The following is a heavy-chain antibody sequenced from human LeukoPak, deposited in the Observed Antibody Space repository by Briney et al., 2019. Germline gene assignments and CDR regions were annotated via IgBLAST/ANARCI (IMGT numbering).Heavy chain of an antibody. CDR2: IYPGDSDT. V-gene: IGHV5-51*01. CDR1: GYSFINYW. Sequence: GESLKISCKGSGYSFINYWIGWVRQMSGKGLEWMGIIYPGDSDTRYSPSFQGQVTISADKSISTAYLQWSSLKASDTAMYYCARHDRDSSSIDYWGQGTLVTVSS. D-gene: IGHD6-6*01. CDR3: ARHDRDSSSIDY. J-gene: IGHJ4*02.